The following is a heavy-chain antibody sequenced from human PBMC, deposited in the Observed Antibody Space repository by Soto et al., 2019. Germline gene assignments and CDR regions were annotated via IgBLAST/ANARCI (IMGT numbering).Heavy chain of an antibody. CDR3: AKDVGSSGWYDGFDS. J-gene: IGHJ4*02. D-gene: IGHD6-19*01. Sequence: EVQLVESGGGLVQPGRSLRISCAASGFSFGDYAMQWVRQVPGKGLEWVSSISWNGESIGYADSVKGRFTISRDNGKKSVYLQMNSLRGEDTALYYCAKDVGSSGWYDGFDSWGQGTLVTVS. CDR2: ISWNGESI. CDR1: GFSFGDYA. V-gene: IGHV3-9*01.